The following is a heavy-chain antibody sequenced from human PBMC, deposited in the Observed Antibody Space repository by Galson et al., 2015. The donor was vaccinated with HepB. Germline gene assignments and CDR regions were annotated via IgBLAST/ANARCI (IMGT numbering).Heavy chain of an antibody. J-gene: IGHJ4*02. CDR2: IKQDGSEK. CDR1: EFTFSSYW. CDR3: ARDRGWSEEADY. Sequence: SLRLSCAASEFTFSSYWMSWVRQAPGKGLEWVANIKQDGSEKYYVDSVKGRFTISRDNAKNSLYLQMNGLRAEDTAVYYCARDRGWSEEADYWGQGTLVTVSS. V-gene: IGHV3-7*03. D-gene: IGHD6-19*01.